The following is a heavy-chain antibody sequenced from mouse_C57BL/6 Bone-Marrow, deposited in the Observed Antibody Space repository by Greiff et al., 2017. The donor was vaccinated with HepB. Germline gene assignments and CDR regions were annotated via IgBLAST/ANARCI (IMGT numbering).Heavy chain of an antibody. CDR1: GFNIKDDY. Sequence: VQLQQSGAELVRPGASVKLSCTASGFNIKDDYMHWVKQRPEQGLEWIGWIDPENGDTEYASKFQGKATITADTSSNTAYLQLSSLTSEDTAVYYCTPLDSSGLYYFDYWGQGTTLTVSS. CDR3: TPLDSSGLYYFDY. J-gene: IGHJ2*01. CDR2: IDPENGDT. V-gene: IGHV14-4*01. D-gene: IGHD3-2*02.